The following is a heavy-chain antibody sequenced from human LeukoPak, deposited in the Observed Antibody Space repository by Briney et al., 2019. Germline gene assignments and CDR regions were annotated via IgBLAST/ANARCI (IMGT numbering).Heavy chain of an antibody. V-gene: IGHV4-59*01. D-gene: IGHD2-15*01. J-gene: IGHJ4*02. CDR1: GGSISSYY. CDR2: IYYSGST. Sequence: SETLSLTCTVSGGSISSYYWSWIRQPPGKGLEWIGYIYYSGSTNYNPSLKSRVTISIDTSKNQFSLKLSSVTAADTAVYYCARDKSCDYLGQGTLVTVSS. CDR3: ARDKSCDY.